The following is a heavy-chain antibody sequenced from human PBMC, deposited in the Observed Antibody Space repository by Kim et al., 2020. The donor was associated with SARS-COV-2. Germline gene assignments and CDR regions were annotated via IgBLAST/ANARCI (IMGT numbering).Heavy chain of an antibody. Sequence: ASVKVSCKASGYTFTGYYMHWVRQAPGQGLEWMGWINPNSGGTNYAQKFQGRVTMTRDTSISTAYMELSRLRSDDTAVYYCARDKGWFGEADYWGQGTLVTVSS. J-gene: IGHJ4*02. CDR3: ARDKGWFGEADY. V-gene: IGHV1-2*02. CDR1: GYTFTGYY. CDR2: INPNSGGT. D-gene: IGHD3-10*01.